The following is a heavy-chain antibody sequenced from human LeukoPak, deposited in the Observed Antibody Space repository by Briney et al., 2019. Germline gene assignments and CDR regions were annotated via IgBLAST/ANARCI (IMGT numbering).Heavy chain of an antibody. CDR3: ARGMRSYDSSGRLAF. V-gene: IGHV4-34*01. J-gene: IGHJ4*02. CDR2: INHSGST. Sequence: PSETLSLTCAVYGGSFSGYYWSWIRQPPGKGLEWIGQINHSGSTNYNPSVKSRVTISVDTSKNQFSLKLSSVTAADTAVYYCARGMRSYDSSGRLAFWGQGTLVTVSS. D-gene: IGHD3-22*01. CDR1: GGSFSGYY.